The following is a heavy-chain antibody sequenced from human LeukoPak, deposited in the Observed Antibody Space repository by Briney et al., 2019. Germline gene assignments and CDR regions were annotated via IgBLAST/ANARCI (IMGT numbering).Heavy chain of an antibody. D-gene: IGHD6-19*01. J-gene: IGHJ4*02. Sequence: GGSLRLSCAASGFTFSSYSMNGVRQAPGKGLEWVSSISSSSSYIYYADSVKGRFTISRDNAKNSLYLQMNSLRAEDTAVYYCARVCSSGWSTFYYFDYWGQGTLVTVSS. CDR2: ISSSSSYI. CDR3: ARVCSSGWSTFYYFDY. V-gene: IGHV3-21*01. CDR1: GFTFSSYS.